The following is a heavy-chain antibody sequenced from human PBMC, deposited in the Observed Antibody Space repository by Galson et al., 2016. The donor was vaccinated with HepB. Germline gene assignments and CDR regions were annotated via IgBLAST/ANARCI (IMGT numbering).Heavy chain of an antibody. J-gene: IGHJ4*02. CDR2: ISGSGGST. Sequence: SLRLSCAASGFTFSNYAMSWVRQAPGKGLEWVSAISGSGGSTYYADSMKGRVTISRDNSKNTLYLQMNSLRAEDTAVYYCAIGYTSSWYGGYYFDYWGQGTLVTVSS. CDR1: GFTFSNYA. V-gene: IGHV3-23*01. D-gene: IGHD6-13*01. CDR3: AIGYTSSWYGGYYFDY.